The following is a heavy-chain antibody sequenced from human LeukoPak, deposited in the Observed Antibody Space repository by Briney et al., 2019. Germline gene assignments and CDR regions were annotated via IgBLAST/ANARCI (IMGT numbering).Heavy chain of an antibody. V-gene: IGHV1-18*01. D-gene: IGHD6-13*01. J-gene: IGHJ4*02. CDR2: ISAYNGNT. CDR3: ARDLGYSSSWGFDY. CDR1: GYTFTSYG. Sequence: ASVKVSCKASGYTFTSYGISWVRQAPGQGLEWMGWISAYNGNTNYAQKLQGKVTMTTDTSTSTAYMELRSLRSDDTAVYYCARDLGYSSSWGFDYWGQGTLVTVSS.